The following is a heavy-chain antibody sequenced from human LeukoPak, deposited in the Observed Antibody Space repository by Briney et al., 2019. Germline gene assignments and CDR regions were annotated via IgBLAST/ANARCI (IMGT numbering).Heavy chain of an antibody. Sequence: SETLSLTCTVSGGSINSGHYYWSWIRQVPGKCLEWIGYIFHSGSTYYNPSLKSRLSISVDTSKNQFSLKLSSVTAADAAVYYCARTSGYYYVDSWGQGTLVTVSS. CDR1: GGSINSGHYY. J-gene: IGHJ4*02. D-gene: IGHD3-9*01. V-gene: IGHV4-31*03. CDR3: ARTSGYYYVDS. CDR2: IFHSGST.